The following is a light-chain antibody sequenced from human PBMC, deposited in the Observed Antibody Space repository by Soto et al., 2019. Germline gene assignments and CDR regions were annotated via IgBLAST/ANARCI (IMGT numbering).Light chain of an antibody. J-gene: IGKJ1*01. CDR1: QSISNW. V-gene: IGKV1-5*01. CDR2: HAS. CDR3: QQYNSYLWT. Sequence: IQMTQSPSTLPASVGDRVTITCRASQSISNWLAWYQPKPGTAPKLLIYHASTLESGVPSRFSGSGSGTEFTLTISSLQPDDFATYYCQQYNSYLWTFGQGTKVDIK.